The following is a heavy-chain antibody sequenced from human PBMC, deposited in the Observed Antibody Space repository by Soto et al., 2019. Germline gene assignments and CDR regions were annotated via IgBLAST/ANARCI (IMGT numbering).Heavy chain of an antibody. Sequence: ETLSLTCSVSGVSITNYYWNWFRQPPGKGLEWIGFVYHSGSTNYNPSLSSRVTISVDTSKNHFSLRLSSVTAADTAVYYCARGYAVTHNTEEAMNAFDIWGQGTMVTVSS. CDR2: VYHSGST. J-gene: IGHJ3*02. CDR3: ARGYAVTHNTEEAMNAFDI. V-gene: IGHV4-59*01. CDR1: GVSITNYY. D-gene: IGHD6-19*01.